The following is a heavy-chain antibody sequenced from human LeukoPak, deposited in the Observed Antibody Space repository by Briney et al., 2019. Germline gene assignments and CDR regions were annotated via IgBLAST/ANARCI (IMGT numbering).Heavy chain of an antibody. J-gene: IGHJ4*02. CDR1: GFTFSSYG. V-gene: IGHV3-30*18. CDR3: ANGGYGSSPYDF. D-gene: IGHD5-12*01. Sequence: PGGSLRLSCAASGFTFSSYGMHWVRQAPGKGLEWVAVISYDGSNKYYADSVKGRFTISRDNSKNTLYLQMNSLRAEDTAVYYCANGGYGSSPYDFWGQGTLVTVSS. CDR2: ISYDGSNK.